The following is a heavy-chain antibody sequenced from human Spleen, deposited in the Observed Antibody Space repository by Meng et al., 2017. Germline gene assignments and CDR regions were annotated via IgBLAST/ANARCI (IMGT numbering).Heavy chain of an antibody. CDR3: AKAPRGYYDSSGYYCDD. Sequence: GGSLRLSCAASGFTFNSYIMSWVRRAPGKGLEWVSAISGSGGSTYCADSVKGRFTISRDNSKNTLFLQMNSLRVDDTAVYYCAKAPRGYYDSSGYYCDDWGQGTLVTVSS. J-gene: IGHJ4*02. CDR2: ISGSGGST. CDR1: GFTFNSYI. V-gene: IGHV3-23*01. D-gene: IGHD3-22*01.